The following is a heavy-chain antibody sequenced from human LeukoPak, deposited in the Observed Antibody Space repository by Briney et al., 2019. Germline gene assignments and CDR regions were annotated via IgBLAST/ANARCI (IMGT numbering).Heavy chain of an antibody. J-gene: IGHJ4*02. CDR1: GYTFTGYY. D-gene: IGHD3-10*01. V-gene: IGHV1-2*02. CDR2: INPNSGGT. CDR3: ARDYLGSGSFGY. Sequence: ASVKVSCKASGYTFTGYYMHWVRQAPGQGLEWMGWINPNSGGTNYAQKLQGRVTMTRDTSISTAYMELSRLRSDDTAVYYCARDYLGSGSFGYWGQGTLVTVSS.